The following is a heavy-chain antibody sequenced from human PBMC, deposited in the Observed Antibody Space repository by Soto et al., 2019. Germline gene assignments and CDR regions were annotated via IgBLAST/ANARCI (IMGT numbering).Heavy chain of an antibody. J-gene: IGHJ6*02. Sequence: QVQLVESGGGVVQPGRSLRLSCAASGFTFSSYAMHWVRQAPGKGLEGVAVISYDGSNKYYAASVKGRFTISRDNSKNTMYLQMNSLRAEDTAVYYCARDLGAYSSSGRYYYAMDVWGQGTTVTVSS. CDR1: GFTFSSYA. V-gene: IGHV3-30-3*01. D-gene: IGHD6-13*01. CDR3: ARDLGAYSSSGRYYYAMDV. CDR2: ISYDGSNK.